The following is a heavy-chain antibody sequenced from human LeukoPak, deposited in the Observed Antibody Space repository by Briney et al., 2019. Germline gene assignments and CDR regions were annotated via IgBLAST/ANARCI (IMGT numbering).Heavy chain of an antibody. Sequence: GGSLRLSCAASGFTFSSYEMNWVRQAPGKGLEWVSYISSSGSTIYYADSVKGRFTISRDNAKNSLYLQMNSLRAEDTAVYYCARGGGYSSGWYDHWGQGTLVTVSS. CDR2: ISSSGSTI. J-gene: IGHJ5*02. D-gene: IGHD6-19*01. CDR1: GFTFSSYE. CDR3: ARGGGYSSGWYDH. V-gene: IGHV3-48*03.